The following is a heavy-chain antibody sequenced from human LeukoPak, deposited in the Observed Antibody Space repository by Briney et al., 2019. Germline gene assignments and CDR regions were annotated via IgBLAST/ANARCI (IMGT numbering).Heavy chain of an antibody. CDR2: IIPIFGIA. J-gene: IGHJ4*01. D-gene: IGHD5-12*01. CDR1: GGTFISYA. CDR3: ARECVVATMGLEGLDY. Sequence: GASVKVSCKASGGTFISYAISWVRQAPGQGLAWMGRIIPIFGIANYAQKFQGRVTNTADKSPSTAYMDLNSLRSEDTAVYSCARECVVATMGLEGLDYWGQGTLVTVSS. V-gene: IGHV1-69*04.